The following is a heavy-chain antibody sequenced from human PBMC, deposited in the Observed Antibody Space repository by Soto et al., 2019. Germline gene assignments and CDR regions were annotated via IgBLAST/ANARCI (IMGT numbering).Heavy chain of an antibody. V-gene: IGHV1-2*04. Sequence: ASVNVSCKASGYTFTGYYMHWVRQAPGQGLEWMGWINPNSGGTNYAQKFQGWVTMTRDTSISTAYMELSSLRSDDTAVYYCAREMGWFDPWGQGTLVTVSS. CDR1: GYTFTGYY. J-gene: IGHJ5*02. CDR3: AREMGWFDP. CDR2: INPNSGGT.